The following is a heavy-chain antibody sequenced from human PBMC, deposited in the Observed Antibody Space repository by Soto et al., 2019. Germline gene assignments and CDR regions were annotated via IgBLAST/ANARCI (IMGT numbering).Heavy chain of an antibody. Sequence: GESLKISCKTSGYNFLNYWIGWVRQMPGKGLEWVGIIYIGDSATRYSPSFQGQVTISVDKSISTAYLQWSSLKTSDTAMYYCARQGSSSTDWFDPWGQGTLVTVSS. CDR3: ARQGSSSTDWFDP. V-gene: IGHV5-51*01. J-gene: IGHJ5*02. D-gene: IGHD6-6*01. CDR1: GYNFLNYW. CDR2: IYIGDSAT.